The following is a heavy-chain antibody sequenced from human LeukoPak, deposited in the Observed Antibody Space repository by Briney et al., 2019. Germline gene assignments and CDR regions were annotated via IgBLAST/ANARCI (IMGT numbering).Heavy chain of an antibody. Sequence: PGGSLRLSCAASGFTSSSYAMHWVRQAPGKGLEWVAVISYDGSNKYYADSVKGRFTISRDNFKDTLYLQMSSLRAEDTAVYYCARSQMERLSYVDYWGQGTLGTVSS. J-gene: IGHJ4*02. CDR1: GFTSSSYA. V-gene: IGHV3-30*15. CDR2: ISYDGSNK. CDR3: ARSQMERLSYVDY. D-gene: IGHD3-3*01.